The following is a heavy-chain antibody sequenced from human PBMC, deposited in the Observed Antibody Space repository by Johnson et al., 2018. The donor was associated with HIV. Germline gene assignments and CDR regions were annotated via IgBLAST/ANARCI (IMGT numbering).Heavy chain of an antibody. CDR1: GFTVSSNY. D-gene: IGHD6-19*01. V-gene: IGHV3-53*01. CDR2: IYSGGST. Sequence: VQLVESGGVLVQPGGSLRLSCAASGFTVSSNYMSWVRQAPGKGLEWVSVIYSGGSTYYADSVKCRFTISRDNSKNTLYPQMNSLRAEDTAVYYCARDFAVAATGVWGQGTMVTVSS. CDR3: ARDFAVAATGV. J-gene: IGHJ3*01.